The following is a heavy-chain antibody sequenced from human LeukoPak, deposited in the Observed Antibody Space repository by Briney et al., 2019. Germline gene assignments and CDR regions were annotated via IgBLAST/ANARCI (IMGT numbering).Heavy chain of an antibody. V-gene: IGHV1-69*13. Sequence: GASVNVSCKASGGTFSSYAISWVRQAPGQGLEWMGGIIPIFGTANYAQKFQGRVTITADESTSTAYMELSSLRSEDTAVYYCARDLGFTNYFDYWGQGTLVTVSS. CDR2: IIPIFGTA. CDR1: GGTFSSYA. J-gene: IGHJ4*02. CDR3: ARDLGFTNYFDY. D-gene: IGHD1-1*01.